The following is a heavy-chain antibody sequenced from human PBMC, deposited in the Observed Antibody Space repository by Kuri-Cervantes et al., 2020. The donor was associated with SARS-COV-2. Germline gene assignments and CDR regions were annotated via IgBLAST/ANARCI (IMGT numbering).Heavy chain of an antibody. CDR3: ARGDFTAGFY. D-gene: IGHD2-15*01. J-gene: IGHJ4*02. CDR1: GYTFTSYG. Sequence: ASVKVSCKTSGYTFTSYGTTWVRQAPGQGLEWMGWISHYSGNTDYAQRVQDRVILTRDTSTSTVYMELRSLTSDDTAVYYCARGDFTAGFYWGQGTQVTVSS. CDR2: ISHYSGNT. V-gene: IGHV1-18*01.